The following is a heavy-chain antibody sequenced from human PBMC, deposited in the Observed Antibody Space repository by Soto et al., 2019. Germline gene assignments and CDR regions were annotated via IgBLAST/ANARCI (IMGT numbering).Heavy chain of an antibody. D-gene: IGHD2-15*01. CDR3: AKSHFYCSGGSCYSAYFQH. J-gene: IGHJ1*01. Sequence: AGGSLRLSCAASGFTFSSYGMHWVRQAPGKGLEWVAVISYDGSNKYYADSVKGRFTISRDNSKNTLYLQMNSLRAEDTAVYYCAKSHFYCSGGSCYSAYFQHWGQGTLVTVSS. V-gene: IGHV3-30*18. CDR2: ISYDGSNK. CDR1: GFTFSSYG.